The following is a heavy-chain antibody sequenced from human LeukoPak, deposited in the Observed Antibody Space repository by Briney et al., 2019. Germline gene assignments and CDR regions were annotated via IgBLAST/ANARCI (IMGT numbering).Heavy chain of an antibody. J-gene: IGHJ4*02. CDR1: GGSISSYY. CDR2: IYYSGST. CDR3: ARDGDYVGFDY. D-gene: IGHD4-17*01. Sequence: SETLSLTCTVSGGSISSYYWSWIRQPPGKGLEWIGYIYYSGSTNYNPSLKSRVTISVDTPKNQFSLKLSSVTAADTAVYYCARDGDYVGFDYWGQGTLVTVSS. V-gene: IGHV4-59*01.